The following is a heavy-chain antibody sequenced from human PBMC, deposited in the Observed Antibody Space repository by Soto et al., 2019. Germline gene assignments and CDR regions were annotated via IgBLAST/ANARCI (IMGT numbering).Heavy chain of an antibody. V-gene: IGHV1-8*01. CDR2: MNPNSGNT. J-gene: IGHJ6*03. CDR1: GYTFTSYD. D-gene: IGHD2-2*01. Sequence: ASVKVSCKASGYTFTSYDINWVRQATGQGLEWMGWMNPNSGNTGYAQKFQGRVTMTRNTSISTAYMELSSLRSEDTAVYYCARGRASFYYYYYYMDVWGKGTTVTVS. CDR3: ARGRASFYYYYYYMDV.